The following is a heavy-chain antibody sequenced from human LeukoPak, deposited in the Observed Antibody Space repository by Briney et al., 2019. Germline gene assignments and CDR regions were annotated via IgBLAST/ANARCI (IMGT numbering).Heavy chain of an antibody. Sequence: GGSLRLSCAASGFTFSSYGMHWVRGAPGKGLERLAVISYDGSNKYYADSVKGRFTISRDNSKNTLYLQMNSLRAEDTAVYYCAKDRTYYYDSFDYWGQGTLVTVSS. CDR2: ISYDGSNK. CDR1: GFTFSSYG. CDR3: AKDRTYYYDSFDY. J-gene: IGHJ4*02. V-gene: IGHV3-30*18. D-gene: IGHD3-22*01.